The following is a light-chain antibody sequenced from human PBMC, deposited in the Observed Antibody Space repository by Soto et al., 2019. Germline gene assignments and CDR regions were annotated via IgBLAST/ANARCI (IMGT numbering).Light chain of an antibody. V-gene: IGKV1-8*01. J-gene: IGKJ4*01. CDR1: QGIRSY. CDR2: AAS. CDR3: QQYYSYRLT. Sequence: AIRMTQSPSSLSASTGDRVTITCRASQGIRSYLAWYQQKPGKAPKLLIYAASTLQSGVPSRFSGSGSGTDFTLTISCLQSEDFATYYCQQYYSYRLTFGGGTKVEIK.